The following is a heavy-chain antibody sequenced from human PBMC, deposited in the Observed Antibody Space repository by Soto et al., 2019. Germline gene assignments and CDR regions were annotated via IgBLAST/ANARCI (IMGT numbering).Heavy chain of an antibody. CDR2: IHHSGTT. CDR3: ARVRQYCSGTSCYLDP. V-gene: IGHV4-4*02. CDR1: GGSISSSNW. Sequence: SETLSLTCAVSGGSISSSNWWDWVRQPPGKGLEWIGEIHHSGTTNYNPSLKSRVAISVDKSKNQFSLKLNSVTAADTAVYYCARVRQYCSGTSCYLDPWGQGTLVPVSS. D-gene: IGHD2-2*01. J-gene: IGHJ5*02.